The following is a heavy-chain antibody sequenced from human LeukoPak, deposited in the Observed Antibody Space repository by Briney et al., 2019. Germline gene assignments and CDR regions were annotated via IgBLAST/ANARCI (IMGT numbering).Heavy chain of an antibody. CDR3: ARDSFGASFGGYFDY. CDR2: INPSGGST. J-gene: IGHJ4*02. CDR1: GYTFTSYY. V-gene: IGHV1-46*01. Sequence: ASVKVSCKASGYTFTSYYMHWVRQAPGRGLEWMGIINPSGGSTSYAQKFQGRVTMTRDMSTSTVYMELSSLRSEDTAVYYCARDSFGASFGGYFDYWGQGTLVTVSS. D-gene: IGHD3-10*01.